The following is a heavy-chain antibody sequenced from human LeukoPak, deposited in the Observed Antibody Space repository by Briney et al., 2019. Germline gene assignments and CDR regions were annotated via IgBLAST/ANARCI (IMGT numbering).Heavy chain of an antibody. Sequence: GGSLRLSCAVSGFTFNNYAMSWVRQAPGKGLEWVSGISGSGGSTYYADSVKGRFTISRDNAKNTLYLQMNSLRAEDTAVYYCATEIDYSNGRNYWGYYHYWGQGTLVTVSS. CDR2: ISGSGGST. D-gene: IGHD2-8*01. CDR1: GFTFNNYA. CDR3: ATEIDYSNGRNYWGYYHY. V-gene: IGHV3-23*01. J-gene: IGHJ1*01.